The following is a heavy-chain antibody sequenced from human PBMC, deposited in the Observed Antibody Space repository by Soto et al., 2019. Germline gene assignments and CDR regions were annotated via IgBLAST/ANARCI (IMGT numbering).Heavy chain of an antibody. V-gene: IGHV1-69*08. CDR2: FIPIPGIA. J-gene: IGHJ6*02. Sequence: QVQLVQSGAEVKKPGSSVKVSCKASGGTFSSYTISWVRQAPGQGLGWIGRFIPIPGIANYAQNFQGRVTITAGKSTSTAYMELSSLRSEDTAVYYCARDRRDGYNFGSVHDGMDVWGQGTKVTVSS. CDR3: ARDRRDGYNFGSVHDGMDV. CDR1: GGTFSSYT. D-gene: IGHD5-12*01.